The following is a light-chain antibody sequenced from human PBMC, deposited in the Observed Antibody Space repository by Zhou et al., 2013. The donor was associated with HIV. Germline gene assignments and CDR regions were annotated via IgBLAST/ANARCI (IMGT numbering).Light chain of an antibody. CDR3: QQSYTTPYT. CDR2: AAS. CDR1: QGISSW. V-gene: IGKV1-12*01. J-gene: IGKJ2*01. Sequence: DIQMTQSPSAMSASVGDRVTITCRASQGISSWLAWYQQKPGKAPKLLIYAASSLQSGVPSRFSGSGSGTDFTLTITSLQPADFATYYCQQSYTTPYTFGQGTRLEIK.